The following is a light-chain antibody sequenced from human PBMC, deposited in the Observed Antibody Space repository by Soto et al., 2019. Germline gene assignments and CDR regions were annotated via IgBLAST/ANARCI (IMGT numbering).Light chain of an antibody. Sequence: QSALTQPASVSGSPGQSITISCTGTSSDVGAYNYVSWYQQHPGRAPKLMIYDVSNRPSGVSNRFSGSKSGNTPSLTISGLRAEDEADYYCSSYTRSSTLYVFGTGTKLTVL. CDR3: SSYTRSSTLYV. V-gene: IGLV2-14*01. CDR2: DVS. CDR1: SSDVGAYNY. J-gene: IGLJ1*01.